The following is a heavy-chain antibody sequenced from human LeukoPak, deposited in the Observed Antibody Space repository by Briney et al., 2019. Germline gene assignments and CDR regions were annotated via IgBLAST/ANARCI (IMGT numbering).Heavy chain of an antibody. CDR3: ARTAGRTFDY. CDR2: INPSGGST. Sequence: ASVKASCKASGYTFTSYGISWVRQAPGQGLEWMGIINPSGGSTSYAQKFQGRVTMTRDTSTSTVYMELSSLRSEDTAVYYCARTAGRTFDYWDQGTLVTVSS. V-gene: IGHV1-46*01. J-gene: IGHJ4*02. CDR1: GYTFTSYG. D-gene: IGHD6-6*01.